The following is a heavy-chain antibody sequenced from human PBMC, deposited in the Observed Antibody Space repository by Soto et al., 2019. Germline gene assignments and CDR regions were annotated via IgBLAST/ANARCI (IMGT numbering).Heavy chain of an antibody. D-gene: IGHD3-22*01. J-gene: IGHJ6*02. CDR3: ARPLRDRNYYYGMAV. Sequence: QVQLVQSGAEMQQPGASVRVSCKASGGTFSKYAFSWVRQAPGQGLEWLGGTIPMFGTPNYAQKFQGRVAISADESTATVYRELSSLRSEDTAVYFCARPLRDRNYYYGMAVWGQGTTVTASS. V-gene: IGHV1-69*01. CDR1: GGTFSKYA. CDR2: TIPMFGTP.